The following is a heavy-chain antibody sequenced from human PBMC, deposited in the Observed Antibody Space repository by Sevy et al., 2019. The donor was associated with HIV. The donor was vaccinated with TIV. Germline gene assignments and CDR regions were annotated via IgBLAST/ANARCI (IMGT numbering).Heavy chain of an antibody. Sequence: GGSLRLPCAASGFTFSNAWMSWVRQAPGKGLEWVGRIKSKTDGGTTDYAAPVKGRFTISRDDSKNTLYLQMNSLKTEDTAVYYCTTDADSGTYDYWGQGTLVTVSS. J-gene: IGHJ4*02. CDR2: IKSKTDGGTT. CDR1: GFTFSNAW. D-gene: IGHD6-13*01. V-gene: IGHV3-15*01. CDR3: TTDADSGTYDY.